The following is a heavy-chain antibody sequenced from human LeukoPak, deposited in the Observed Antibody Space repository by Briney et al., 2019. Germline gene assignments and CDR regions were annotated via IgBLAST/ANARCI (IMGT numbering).Heavy chain of an antibody. V-gene: IGHV4-39*07. CDR2: IYYSGST. D-gene: IGHD6-19*01. CDR3: ARGLAGYSGGGDAFDA. Sequence: PSETLSLTCTVSGGSISSSSYYWGWIRQPPGKGLEWIGSIYYSGSTNYNPSLKSRVTISVDTSDENQFSLKLNSVTAADTAVYYCARGLAGYSGGGDAFDAWGQGTMVTVSS. CDR1: GGSISSSSYY. J-gene: IGHJ3*01.